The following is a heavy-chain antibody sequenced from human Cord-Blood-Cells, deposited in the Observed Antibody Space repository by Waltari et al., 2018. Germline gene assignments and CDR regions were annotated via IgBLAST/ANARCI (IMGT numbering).Heavy chain of an antibody. J-gene: IGHJ4*02. CDR2: IYTSGSN. V-gene: IGHV4-30-4*08. CDR3: ARVGIAAAGTIDY. D-gene: IGHD6-13*01. Sequence: QVQLQESGPGLVKPSQTLSLTCTVSGGSISSGDYYWSWLRKPPGKGLEWVGYIYTSGSNYYNPALKSRVTVSVGTSKNQFSLKRSSGTAADTAVYYCARVGIAAAGTIDYWGQGTLVTVSS. CDR1: GGSISSGDYY.